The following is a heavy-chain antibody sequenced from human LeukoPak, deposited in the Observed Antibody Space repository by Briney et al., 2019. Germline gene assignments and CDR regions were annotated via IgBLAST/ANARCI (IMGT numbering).Heavy chain of an antibody. CDR3: ARAGSGWSFDY. CDR1: GDSISSYY. J-gene: IGHJ4*02. D-gene: IGHD6-19*01. Sequence: PSETLSLTCSVSGDSISSYYWSWIRQPPGKGLECIGYIYNSETINYNPSLKSRVTVSVDTSKNQFSLNLRSVTAADTAVYYCARAGSGWSFDYWGQGTLVTVSS. CDR2: IYNSETI. V-gene: IGHV4-59*01.